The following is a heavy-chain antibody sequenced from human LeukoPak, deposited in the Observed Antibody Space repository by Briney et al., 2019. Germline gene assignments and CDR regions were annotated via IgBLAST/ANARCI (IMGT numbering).Heavy chain of an antibody. CDR3: AKFGYYSYGIKGYFDY. V-gene: IGHV3-7*03. Sequence: PGGSLRLSCAASGFTFSSYWMSWVRQAPGKGLEWVANIKQDGSEKYYVDSVKGRFTISRDNAKNSLYLQMNSLRAEDTAVYYCAKFGYYSYGIKGYFDYWGQGTLVTVSS. CDR1: GFTFSSYW. J-gene: IGHJ4*02. CDR2: IKQDGSEK. D-gene: IGHD5-18*01.